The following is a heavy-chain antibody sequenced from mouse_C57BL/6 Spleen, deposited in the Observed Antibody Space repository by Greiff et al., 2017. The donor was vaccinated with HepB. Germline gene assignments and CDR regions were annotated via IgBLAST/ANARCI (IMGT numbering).Heavy chain of an antibody. CDR2: IYPGSGST. CDR1: GYTFTSYW. Sequence: QVQLQQPGAELVKPGASVKMSCKASGYTFTSYWITWVKQRPGQGLEWIGDIYPGSGSTNYNEKFKSKATLTVDTSSSTAYMQLSSLTSEDSAVYYCARGYYGSSYSAMDYWGQGTSVTVSS. V-gene: IGHV1-55*01. D-gene: IGHD1-1*01. CDR3: ARGYYGSSYSAMDY. J-gene: IGHJ4*01.